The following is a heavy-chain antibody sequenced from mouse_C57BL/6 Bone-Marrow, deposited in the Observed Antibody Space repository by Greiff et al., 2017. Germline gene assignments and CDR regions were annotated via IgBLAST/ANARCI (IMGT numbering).Heavy chain of an antibody. CDR2: IDPSDSYT. J-gene: IGHJ3*01. CDR1: GYTFTSYW. CDR3: ARETKVGAPAGLAY. D-gene: IGHD1-1*01. V-gene: IGHV1-69*01. Sequence: QVQLQQPGAELVMPGASVKLSCTASGYTFTSYWMHWVKQRPGHGLEWIGEIDPSDSYTNYHQKFKGKSTLTVDKSSSTDYMQRSRLTAEDSAVYCCARETKVGAPAGLAYWGQGTLVTVSA.